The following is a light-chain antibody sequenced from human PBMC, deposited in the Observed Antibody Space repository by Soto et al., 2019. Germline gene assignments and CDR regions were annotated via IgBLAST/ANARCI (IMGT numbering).Light chain of an antibody. Sequence: QSLLTHPHSASVTPGQRVTISCSGSSSNIGTSSVHWFQQLPGTAPKLLISTTNQRPSGVPERFSGSTSGTSASLAISGLQSEDEADYYCAAWDDSLNGHVVGTGTKVTVL. V-gene: IGLV1-44*01. CDR2: TTN. CDR1: SSNIGTSS. CDR3: AAWDDSLNGHV. J-gene: IGLJ1*01.